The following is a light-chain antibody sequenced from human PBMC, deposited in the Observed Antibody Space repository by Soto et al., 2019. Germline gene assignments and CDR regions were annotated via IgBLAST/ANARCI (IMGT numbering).Light chain of an antibody. J-gene: IGLJ1*01. Sequence: QSALTQSPSASGSSGQSVTISCTGTSSDIGGYNSVSWYQQHPGKAPKVMIYDVTKRPSGVPDRFSGSKSGNTASLTVSALQAEDEADYYCSSYTDRKTLVFGTGTKLTVL. CDR1: SSDIGGYNS. V-gene: IGLV2-8*01. CDR2: DVT. CDR3: SSYTDRKTLV.